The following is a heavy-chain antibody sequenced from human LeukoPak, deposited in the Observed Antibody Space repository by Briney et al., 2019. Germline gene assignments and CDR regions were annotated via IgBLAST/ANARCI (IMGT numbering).Heavy chain of an antibody. V-gene: IGHV1-18*01. CDR2: ISAYNGNT. J-gene: IGHJ5*02. Sequence: ASAKVSCKASGYTFTSYGISWVRQAPGQGLEWMGWISAYNGNTNYAQKLQGRVTMTTDTSTSTAYMELRSLRSDDTAVYYCARDHLPPYYSPLDPWGQGTLVTVSS. D-gene: IGHD1-26*01. CDR1: GYTFTSYG. CDR3: ARDHLPPYYSPLDP.